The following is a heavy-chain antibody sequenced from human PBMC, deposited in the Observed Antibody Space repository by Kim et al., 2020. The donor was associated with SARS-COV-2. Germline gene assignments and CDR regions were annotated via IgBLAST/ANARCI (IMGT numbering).Heavy chain of an antibody. V-gene: IGHV3-30*18. CDR3: AKDEGGYGDYSFDY. Sequence: GGSLRLSCAASGFTFSSYGMHWVRQAPGKGLEWVAVISYDGSNKYYADSVKGRFTISRDNSKNTLYLQMNSLRAEDTAVYYCAKDEGGYGDYSFDYWGQGTLVTVSS. J-gene: IGHJ4*02. D-gene: IGHD4-17*01. CDR1: GFTFSSYG. CDR2: ISYDGSNK.